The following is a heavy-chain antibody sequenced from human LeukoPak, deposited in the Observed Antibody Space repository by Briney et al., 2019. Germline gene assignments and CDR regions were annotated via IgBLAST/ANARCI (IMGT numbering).Heavy chain of an antibody. CDR3: ARWSVSGTVY. J-gene: IGHJ4*02. CDR1: GYSPTSYW. D-gene: IGHD6-13*01. Sequence: GESLKISCKASGYSPTSYWIGWGRQMPGKGREWMGIIYPGNAETRYSPSFQGQVTISTDRSITTAYLQWSSVKASDTAMYYCARWSVSGTVYWGQGALVTVSS. CDR2: IYPGNAET. V-gene: IGHV5-51*01.